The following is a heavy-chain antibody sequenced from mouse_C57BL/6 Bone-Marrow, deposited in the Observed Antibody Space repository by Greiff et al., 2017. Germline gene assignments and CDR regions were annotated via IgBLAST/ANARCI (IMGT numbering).Heavy chain of an antibody. V-gene: IGHV14-3*01. Sequence: QLQQSVAELVRPWASVKLSCTASGFNIKNTYMHWVTQRPEQGLEWIGRINPANGNTKYSPECQGKATITADQSSNTAYLQLSSLTSEDTAINYCARDRVVTTGFAYWGQGTLVTVSA. CDR3: ARDRVVTTGFAY. J-gene: IGHJ3*01. CDR1: GFNIKNTY. CDR2: INPANGNT. D-gene: IGHD2-3*01.